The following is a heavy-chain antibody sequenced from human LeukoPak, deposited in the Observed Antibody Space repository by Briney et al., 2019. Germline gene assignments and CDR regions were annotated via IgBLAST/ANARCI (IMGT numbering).Heavy chain of an antibody. Sequence: PGGSLRLSCAASGFTFSSYSMNWVRQAPGKGLEWVSSISSSSSYIYYADSVKGRFTISRDNAKNSLYLQMNSLRAEDTAVYYCAGDDGGYVYFYWGQGTLVTVSS. CDR2: ISSSSSYI. D-gene: IGHD5-12*01. J-gene: IGHJ4*02. CDR3: AGDDGGYVYFY. V-gene: IGHV3-21*01. CDR1: GFTFSSYS.